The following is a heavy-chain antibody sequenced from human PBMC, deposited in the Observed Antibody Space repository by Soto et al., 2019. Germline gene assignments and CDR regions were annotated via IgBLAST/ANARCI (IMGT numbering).Heavy chain of an antibody. J-gene: IGHJ4*02. CDR3: ARFMTYYYDSSGYYASD. CDR2: ISAYNGNT. Sequence: QVQLVQSGAEVKKPGASVKVSCKASDYTFTSYGISWVRQAPGQGVEWMGWISAYNGNTNYAQKLQGRVTMTTDTSTSTAYMELRSLRSDDTAVYYCARFMTYYYDSSGYYASDWGQGTLVTVSS. D-gene: IGHD3-22*01. V-gene: IGHV1-18*01. CDR1: DYTFTSYG.